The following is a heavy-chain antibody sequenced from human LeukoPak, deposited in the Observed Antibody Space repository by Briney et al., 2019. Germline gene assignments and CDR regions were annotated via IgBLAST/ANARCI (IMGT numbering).Heavy chain of an antibody. D-gene: IGHD3-3*01. CDR3: ARDAANYDFWSGSITSNWFDP. CDR1: GFTSSSYG. J-gene: IGHJ5*02. V-gene: IGHV3-33*01. Sequence: QPGRSLRLSCAASGFTSSSYGMHWVRQAPGKGLEWVAVIWYDGSNKYYADSVKGRFTISRDNSKNTLYLQMNSLRAEDTAVYYCARDAANYDFWSGSITSNWFDPWGQGTLVTVSS. CDR2: IWYDGSNK.